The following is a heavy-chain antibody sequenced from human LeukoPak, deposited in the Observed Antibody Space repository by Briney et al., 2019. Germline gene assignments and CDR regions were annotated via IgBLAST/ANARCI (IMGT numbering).Heavy chain of an antibody. V-gene: IGHV4-39*01. CDR3: ARPNDYGDHSAFDI. CDR1: GGSISSSSYY. D-gene: IGHD4-17*01. J-gene: IGHJ3*02. CDR2: IYYSGST. Sequence: SETLSLTCTVSGGSISSSSYYWGWIRQPPGKGLEWIGNIYYSGSTYYNPSLKSRVTISVDTSKNQFSLKLSSVTAADTAVYYCARPNDYGDHSAFDIWGQGTMVTVSS.